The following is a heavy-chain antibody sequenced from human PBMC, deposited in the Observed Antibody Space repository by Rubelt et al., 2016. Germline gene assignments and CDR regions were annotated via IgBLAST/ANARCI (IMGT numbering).Heavy chain of an antibody. CDR1: GGSSSGYY. CDR3: ARGPVGDDWYFDL. CDR2: IYYSGST. J-gene: IGHJ2*01. Sequence: QVQLQESGPGLVKPSETLSLPCSVSGGSSSGYYWSWIRQPPGKGLEWIGHIYYSGSTNYNPSPRSRVTVSLDTSTKQCALKWTSRASADTAVYDCARGPVGDDWYFDLWGRGTLVTVSS. D-gene: IGHD4-23*01. V-gene: IGHV4-59*01.